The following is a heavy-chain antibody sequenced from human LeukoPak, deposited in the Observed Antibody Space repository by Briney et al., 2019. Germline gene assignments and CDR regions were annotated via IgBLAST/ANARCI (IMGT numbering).Heavy chain of an antibody. V-gene: IGHV3-20*01. CDR1: GFTFDDYA. CDR2: INWWGTRA. CDR3: ARGLADCSSSSCLPYGVYV. Sequence: PGGSLRLSCAASGFTFDDYAMIWVRQRPGRGLEWVSSINWWGTRADYADSVKARFTISRDNAKNSLYLQMNSLRGEDTAFYHSARGLADCSSSSCLPYGVYVWGQGTTVTVSS. D-gene: IGHD2-2*01. J-gene: IGHJ6*01.